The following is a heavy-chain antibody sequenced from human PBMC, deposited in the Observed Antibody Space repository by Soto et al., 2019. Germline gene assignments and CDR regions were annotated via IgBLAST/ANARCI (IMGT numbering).Heavy chain of an antibody. CDR1: GFTFSSYW. J-gene: IGHJ3*02. V-gene: IGHV3-7*03. D-gene: IGHD5-12*01. Sequence: GSLRLSCAASGFTFSSYWVSWVRQAPGKGLEWVANIKQDGSEKYYVDSVKGRFTISRDNAKNSLYLQMNSLRAEDTAVYYCARLAHSDAFDIWGQRTLVPVS. CDR2: IKQDGSEK. CDR3: ARLAHSDAFDI.